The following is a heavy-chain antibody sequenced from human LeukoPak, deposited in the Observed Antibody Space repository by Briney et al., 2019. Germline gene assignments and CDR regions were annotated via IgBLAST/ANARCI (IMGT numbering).Heavy chain of an antibody. CDR1: GYTFSGYY. V-gene: IGHV1-2*02. CDR3: ARASMIVEEDAFDI. CDR2: INPNSGGT. Sequence: ASVKVSFKAAGYTFSGYYLNWVRQAPGQGLEWLGWINPNSGGTNYAQKFQGRVTMTRDTSSSTAYMELSRLRSDDTAVYSCARASMIVEEDAFDIWGQGTMVTVSS. J-gene: IGHJ3*02. D-gene: IGHD3-22*01.